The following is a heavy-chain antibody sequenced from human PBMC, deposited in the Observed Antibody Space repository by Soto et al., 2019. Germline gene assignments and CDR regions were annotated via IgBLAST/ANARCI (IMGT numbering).Heavy chain of an antibody. CDR1: GGSFSSYA. J-gene: IGHJ6*02. Sequence: QGQLEQSGAEVRKPGSSVKVSCKASGGSFSSYAISWVRQAPGQGLEWMGGIVPVLGTSHSAQKFQGRVTFSPDDSTTTAYMELSSLRSEDPAVYYCARDSPGGGYYYGMDVWGQGTTVTVSS. CDR2: IVPVLGTS. D-gene: IGHD3-16*01. V-gene: IGHV1-69*01. CDR3: ARDSPGGGYYYGMDV.